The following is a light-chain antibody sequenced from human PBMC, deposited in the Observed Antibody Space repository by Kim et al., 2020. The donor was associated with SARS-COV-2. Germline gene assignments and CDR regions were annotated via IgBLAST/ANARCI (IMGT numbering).Light chain of an antibody. CDR2: AAS. J-gene: IGKJ1*01. V-gene: IGKV3-20*01. CDR3: QQYGSSPRT. CDR1: QSVSSSY. Sequence: SPGERAPPSCRASQSVSSSYLAWYQQRPGQAPRLLIYAASSRATGIPDRFSGSGSGTDFTLTISRLEPEDFAVYYCQQYGSSPRTFGQGTKVDIK.